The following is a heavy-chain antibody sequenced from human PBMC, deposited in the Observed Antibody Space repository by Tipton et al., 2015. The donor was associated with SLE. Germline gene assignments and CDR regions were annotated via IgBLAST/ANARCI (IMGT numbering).Heavy chain of an antibody. D-gene: IGHD2-15*01. Sequence: TLSLTCTVSGGSISSDYHYWGWIRQPPGKGLEWIGSVSYSGKTYYNPSLKSRVTISVDTSKNQFSLKLSSVTAVDTAMYYCARNKATPDHWGQGTLATVSS. V-gene: IGHV4-39*07. CDR3: ARNKATPDH. CDR1: GGSISSDYHY. J-gene: IGHJ4*02. CDR2: VSYSGKT.